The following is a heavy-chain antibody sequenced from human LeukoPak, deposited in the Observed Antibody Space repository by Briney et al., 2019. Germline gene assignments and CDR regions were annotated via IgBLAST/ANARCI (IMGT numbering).Heavy chain of an antibody. D-gene: IGHD6-13*01. CDR2: INPNSGGT. V-gene: IGHV1-2*02. CDR3: ARERTYSSSVDY. CDR1: GYTFTGYY. J-gene: IGHJ4*02. Sequence: ASVKVSCKASGYTFTGYYMHWVRQAPGQGLEWMGWINPNSGGTNYAQKFQGRVTMTRDTSISTAYMELSRLRSDDTAVYYCARERTYSSSVDYWGQGTLVTVSP.